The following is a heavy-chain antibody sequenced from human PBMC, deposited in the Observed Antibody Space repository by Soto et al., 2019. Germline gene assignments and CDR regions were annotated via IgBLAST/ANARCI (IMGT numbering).Heavy chain of an antibody. CDR2: IYWDDDK. CDR1: GFSISTSGVG. Sequence: SGPTLVNPTQTLTLTCTFSGFSISTSGVGVGRIRQPPGEALEWLALIYWDDDKRYNPSLKSRLTINKDTSRNQVVLTMTNMAPVDTATYSCAHRLIGDTGNWNYGAFDYWGQGTLVTVSS. J-gene: IGHJ4*02. V-gene: IGHV2-5*02. D-gene: IGHD1-7*01. CDR3: AHRLIGDTGNWNYGAFDY.